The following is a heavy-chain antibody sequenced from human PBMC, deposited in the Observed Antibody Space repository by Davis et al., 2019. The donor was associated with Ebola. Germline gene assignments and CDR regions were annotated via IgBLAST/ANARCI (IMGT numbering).Heavy chain of an antibody. CDR2: IITIVGIA. Sequence: SVKVSCKASGGTFSSYAISWVRQAPGQGLEWMGRIITIVGIAKYEQKFQGRVTITADKSTSTAYMELSSLRSEDTAVYYCARGSTTVTPPDYWGQGTLVTVSS. V-gene: IGHV1-69*04. J-gene: IGHJ4*02. CDR1: GGTFSSYA. CDR3: ARGSTTVTPPDY. D-gene: IGHD4-17*01.